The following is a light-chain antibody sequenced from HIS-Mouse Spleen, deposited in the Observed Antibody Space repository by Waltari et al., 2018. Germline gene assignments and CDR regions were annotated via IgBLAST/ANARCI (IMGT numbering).Light chain of an antibody. J-gene: IGLJ2*01. CDR1: SSDVGSYNL. CDR2: EGS. CDR3: CSYAGSSTVV. Sequence: QSALTQPASVSGSPGQSITISCTGTSSDVGSYNLVSWYQQHPGKAPKLMIYEGSKRPSGVSNSFSSSKSGNTASLTISGLQAEDEADYYCCSYAGSSTVVFGGGTKLTVL. V-gene: IGLV2-23*01.